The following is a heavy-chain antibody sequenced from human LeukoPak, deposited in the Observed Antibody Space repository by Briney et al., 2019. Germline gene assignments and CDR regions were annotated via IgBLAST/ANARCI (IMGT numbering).Heavy chain of an antibody. J-gene: IGHJ3*02. CDR1: GGAISSYY. V-gene: IGHV4-4*07. Sequence: SETQSLTCTVSGGAISSYYWSWIRQPAGKGLEWIGRIYTSGSSNYNPSPKSRVTMSVDTSKNQFSLNLRSVTAADTAMYYCARDEDTTLARAFDIWGQGTMVTVSS. D-gene: IGHD5-18*01. CDR3: ARDEDTTLARAFDI. CDR2: IYTSGSS.